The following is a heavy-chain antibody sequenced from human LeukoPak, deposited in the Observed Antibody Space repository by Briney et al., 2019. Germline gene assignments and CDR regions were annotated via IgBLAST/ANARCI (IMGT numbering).Heavy chain of an antibody. V-gene: IGHV3-23*01. Sequence: GGSLRLSCAASGFTFSSYAMSWVRQAPGKGLEWVSAISGSGGSTYYADSVKGRFTISRDNSKNTLYLQMNSLRAEDTAVYYCAREVSPYDSSGNDAFDIWGQGTMVTVSS. CDR1: GFTFSSYA. D-gene: IGHD3-22*01. CDR3: AREVSPYDSSGNDAFDI. J-gene: IGHJ3*02. CDR2: ISGSGGST.